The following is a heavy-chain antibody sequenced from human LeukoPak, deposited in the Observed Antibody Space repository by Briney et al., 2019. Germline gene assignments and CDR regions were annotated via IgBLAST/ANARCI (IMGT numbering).Heavy chain of an antibody. Sequence: ASVKVSCKASGYTFTSYGISWVRQAPGQGLEWMGWISAYNGNANYAQKLQGRVTMTTDTSTSTAYVELRSLRSDDTAVYYCARVYYYGSSGHNWFDPWGQGTLVTVSS. D-gene: IGHD3-22*01. CDR3: ARVYYYGSSGHNWFDP. CDR2: ISAYNGNA. J-gene: IGHJ5*02. V-gene: IGHV1-18*01. CDR1: GYTFTSYG.